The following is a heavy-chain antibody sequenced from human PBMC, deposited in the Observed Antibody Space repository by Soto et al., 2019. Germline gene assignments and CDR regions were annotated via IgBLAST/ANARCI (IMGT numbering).Heavy chain of an antibody. V-gene: IGHV3-21*01. J-gene: IGHJ6*02. CDR1: GFTFGTFT. D-gene: IGHD2-21*02. Sequence: EVQLVESGGGLVKPGKSLRLSCTASGFTFGTFTMNWVRQAPGKGLEWVSSIGTTSGYIYYADSVRGRFTISRDNAKNSLYLQMDSLRAEDTAVYYCARVICGDCSNSYSYSMDAWAKGPRSPSP. CDR2: IGTTSGYI. CDR3: ARVICGDCSNSYSYSMDA.